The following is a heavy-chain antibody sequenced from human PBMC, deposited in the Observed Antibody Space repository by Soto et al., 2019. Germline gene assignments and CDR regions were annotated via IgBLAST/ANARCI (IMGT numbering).Heavy chain of an antibody. V-gene: IGHV4-61*01. CDR2: IYYTGST. Sequence: SETLSLTCTVSGGSVSSESHYWSWIRQTPGKGLEWIGYIYYTGSTNYNPSLKGRVTMSVDTSRDQVSLRLRSVTRADTAVYYCAFGSSGKGGWDYYYGMDVWGQGTTVTVSS. D-gene: IGHD3-22*01. CDR3: AFGSSGKGGWDYYYGMDV. J-gene: IGHJ6*02. CDR1: GGSVSSESHY.